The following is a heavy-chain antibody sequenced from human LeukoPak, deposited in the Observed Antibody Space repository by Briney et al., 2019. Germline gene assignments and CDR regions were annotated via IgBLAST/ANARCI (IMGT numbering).Heavy chain of an antibody. CDR3: ARLCSGWRCYYYYYMDV. Sequence: SETLSLTCDVYGGSFSDYFWSWIRQPPGKGLEWIGSIYHSGSTYYNPSLKSRVTISVDTSKNQFSLKLSSVTAADTAVYYCARLCSGWRCYYYYYMDVWGKGTTVTVSS. CDR1: GGSFSDYF. J-gene: IGHJ6*03. V-gene: IGHV4-34*01. D-gene: IGHD6-19*01. CDR2: IYHSGST.